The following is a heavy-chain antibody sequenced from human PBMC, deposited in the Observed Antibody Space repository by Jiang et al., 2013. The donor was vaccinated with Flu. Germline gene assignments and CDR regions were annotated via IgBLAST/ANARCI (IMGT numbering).Heavy chain of an antibody. J-gene: IGHJ4*02. V-gene: IGHV1-3*01. Sequence: GAEVKKPGASVKVSCKASGYTFTSYAMHWVRQAPGQRLEWMGWINAGNGNTKYSQKFQGRVTITRDTSASTAYMELSSLRSEDTAVYYCARDGFSGYDSFDYWGQGTLVTVSS. CDR2: INAGNGNT. CDR3: ARDGFSGYDSFDY. D-gene: IGHD5-12*01. CDR1: GYTFTSYA.